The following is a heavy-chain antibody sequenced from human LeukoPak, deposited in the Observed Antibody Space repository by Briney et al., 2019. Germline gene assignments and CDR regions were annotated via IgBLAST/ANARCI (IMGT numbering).Heavy chain of an antibody. CDR3: ARQGYGEAFDY. J-gene: IGHJ4*02. D-gene: IGHD4-17*01. CDR1: GFTFSSYG. Sequence: PGGSLRLSCAASGFTFSSYGMHWVRQAPGKGLEWVSVIYSGGSTYYADSVKGRFTISRDNSKNTLYLQMNSLRAEDTAVYYCARQGYGEAFDYWGQGTLVTVSS. CDR2: IYSGGST. V-gene: IGHV3-66*04.